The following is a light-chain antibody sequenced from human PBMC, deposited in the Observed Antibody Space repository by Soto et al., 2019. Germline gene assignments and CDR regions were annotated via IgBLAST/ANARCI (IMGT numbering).Light chain of an antibody. CDR3: QQYGSSSWT. J-gene: IGKJ1*01. CDR1: QSVSNNY. CDR2: DAS. Sequence: EIVLTQSPVTLSLSPGERATLSCGASQSVSNNYLAWYQQKPGLAPRLLIYDASYRANGIPDRFSGGGSGTDFTLTISRLEPEDFVFYYCQQYGSSSWTFGQGTKVDI. V-gene: IGKV3D-20*01.